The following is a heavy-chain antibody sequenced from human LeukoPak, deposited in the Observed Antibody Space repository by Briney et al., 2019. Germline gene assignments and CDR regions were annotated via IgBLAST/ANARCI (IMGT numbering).Heavy chain of an antibody. CDR2: IYYSGST. V-gene: IGHV4-39*07. CDR1: GGSISSSSYY. D-gene: IGHD3-22*01. CDR3: ARVGYYDSSGYYRTLDP. J-gene: IGHJ5*02. Sequence: SETLSLTCTVSGGSISSSSYYWGWIRQPPGKGLEWIGSIYYSGSTYYNPSLKSRVTISVDTSKNQFSLKLSSVTAADTAVYYCARVGYYDSSGYYRTLDPWGQGTLVTVSS.